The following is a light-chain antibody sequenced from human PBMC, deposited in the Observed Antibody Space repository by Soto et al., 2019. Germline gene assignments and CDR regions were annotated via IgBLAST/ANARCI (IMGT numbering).Light chain of an antibody. V-gene: IGKV3-20*01. J-gene: IGKJ4*01. Sequence: ELVLTQSPGTLSLSPGERATLSCRASQRIIVSNLAWYQQRPGQAPSLLIYGASKRTSGVPDRFSGSGSGTDFTLTINRLEPEDFAVYYCQHYSSELLPFGGGTKVDIK. CDR1: QRIIVSN. CDR2: GAS. CDR3: QHYSSELLP.